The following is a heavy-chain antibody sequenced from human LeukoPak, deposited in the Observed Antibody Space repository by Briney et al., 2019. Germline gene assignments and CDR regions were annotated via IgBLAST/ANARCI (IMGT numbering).Heavy chain of an antibody. Sequence: SETLSLTCTVSGGSISSSSYYWGRIRQPPGKGLEWIGSIYYSGSTYYNPSLKSRVTISVDTSKNQFSLKLSSVTAADTAVYYCARQYYGSGSYFALSYYFDYWGQGTLVTVSS. CDR2: IYYSGST. CDR1: GGSISSSSYY. J-gene: IGHJ4*02. CDR3: ARQYYGSGSYFALSYYFDY. D-gene: IGHD3-10*01. V-gene: IGHV4-39*01.